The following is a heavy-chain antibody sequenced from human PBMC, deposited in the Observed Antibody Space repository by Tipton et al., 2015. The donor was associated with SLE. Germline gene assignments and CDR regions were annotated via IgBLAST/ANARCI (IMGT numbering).Heavy chain of an antibody. Sequence: GSLRLSCAASGFTFSSYAMSWVRQAPGKGLEWVSAISGSGGSTYYADSVKGRFTISRDNSKNTLYLQMNSLRAEDTAVYYCAKLYSGYDMLGMDVWGQGTTVTVSS. CDR3: AKLYSGYDMLGMDV. CDR1: GFTFSSYA. CDR2: ISGSGGST. D-gene: IGHD5-12*01. J-gene: IGHJ6*02. V-gene: IGHV3-23*01.